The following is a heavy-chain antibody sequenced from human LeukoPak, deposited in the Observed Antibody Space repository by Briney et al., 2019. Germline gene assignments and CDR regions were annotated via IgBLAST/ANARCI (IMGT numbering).Heavy chain of an antibody. J-gene: IGHJ4*02. D-gene: IGHD6-19*01. CDR2: INSDGSII. CDR3: ARKQWSAPPPDS. V-gene: IGHV3-74*01. Sequence: GGSLRLSCVASGFTFNEYWMYWVRQAPGKGLVSVSRINSDGSIISYAGSVKGRFTISRDNAESTLHLQMNSLRAEDTGVYYWARKQWSAPPPDSWGQGTLVTVSS. CDR1: GFTFNEYW.